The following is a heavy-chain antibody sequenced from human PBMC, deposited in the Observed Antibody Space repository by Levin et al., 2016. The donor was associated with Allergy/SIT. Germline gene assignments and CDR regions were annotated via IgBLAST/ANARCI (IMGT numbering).Heavy chain of an antibody. V-gene: IGHV3-23*01. CDR3: AKDFRGQVADASDI. Sequence: GGSLRLSCAASGFTFSNYVMTWVRQAPGKGLEWVSGIRTTGITTYYADSVKGRFTISRDNSNNTLYLQMNSLRAEDTALYYCAKDFRGQVADASDIWGRGTMVTVSA. CDR1: GFTFSNYV. CDR2: IRTTGITT. J-gene: IGHJ3*02. D-gene: IGHD2-15*01.